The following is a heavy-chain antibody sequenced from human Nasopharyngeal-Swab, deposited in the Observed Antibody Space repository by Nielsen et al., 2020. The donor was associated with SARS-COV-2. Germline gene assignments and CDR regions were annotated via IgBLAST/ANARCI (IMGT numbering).Heavy chain of an antibody. J-gene: IGHJ1*01. D-gene: IGHD6-13*01. CDR3: ARYPGIAAAGTDEYFQH. Sequence: VRQAPGKGLEWMGIIYPGDSDTRYSPSFQGQVTISADKSISTAYLQWSSLKASDTAMYYCARYPGIAAAGTDEYFQHWGQGTLVTVSS. CDR2: IYPGDSDT. V-gene: IGHV5-51*01.